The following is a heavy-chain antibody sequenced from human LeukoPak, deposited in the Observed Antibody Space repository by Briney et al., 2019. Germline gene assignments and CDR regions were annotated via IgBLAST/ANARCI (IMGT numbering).Heavy chain of an antibody. CDR2: FYSGGSA. D-gene: IGHD2-2*01. Sequence: SETLSLTCTVSGGSISSYYWSWIRQPAGKGLEWIGRFYSGGSADYSPSLKSRVTMSVDTSKNQFSLKLSSVTAADTAVYYCAREVVPAASWFDPWGQGTLVTVSS. CDR1: GGSISSYY. V-gene: IGHV4-4*07. CDR3: AREVVPAASWFDP. J-gene: IGHJ5*02.